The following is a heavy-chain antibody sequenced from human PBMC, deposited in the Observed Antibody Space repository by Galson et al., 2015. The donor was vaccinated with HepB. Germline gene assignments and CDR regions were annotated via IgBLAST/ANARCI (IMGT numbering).Heavy chain of an antibody. Sequence: SLRLSCAASGFTFSSYAMHWVRQAPGKGLEWVAVISYDGSNKYYADSVKGRFTISRDNSKNTLYLQMNSLRAEDTAVYYCARAFGGKEGYGMDVWGQGTTVTVSS. D-gene: IGHD2-15*01. CDR2: ISYDGSNK. J-gene: IGHJ6*02. V-gene: IGHV3-30*04. CDR1: GFTFSSYA. CDR3: ARAFGGKEGYGMDV.